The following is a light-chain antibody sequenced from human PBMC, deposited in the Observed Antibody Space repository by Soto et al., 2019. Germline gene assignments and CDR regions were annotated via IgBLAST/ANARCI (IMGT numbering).Light chain of an antibody. V-gene: IGKV3-15*01. J-gene: IGKJ2*01. CDR3: QQYNNWPPST. CDR2: GAS. CDR1: QSISYN. Sequence: EIVMTQSPATLSVSPGERATLSCRASQSISYNLAWYQQKPGQAPRLLIYGASTRATGIPARFSGTRSGTDFTLTISSLQSEDFAVYYCQQYNNWPPSTFGQGTKLEIK.